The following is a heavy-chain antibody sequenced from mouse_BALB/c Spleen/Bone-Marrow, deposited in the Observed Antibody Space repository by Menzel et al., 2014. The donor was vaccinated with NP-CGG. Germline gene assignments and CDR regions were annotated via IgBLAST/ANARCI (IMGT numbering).Heavy chain of an antibody. Sequence: EVQVVESGADLVKPGGSLKISCAASGFTFSSYGMSWVRQIPDKRLEWVATISTGGSYTFYPDSVKGRFTFTRDNAKNTLNLQMTSLKSEDTAMYYCTRRRDYDYFDYWGQGTTVTVSS. CDR3: TRRRDYDYFDY. CDR1: GFTFSSYG. CDR2: ISTGGSYT. V-gene: IGHV5-6*01. D-gene: IGHD2-4*01. J-gene: IGHJ2*01.